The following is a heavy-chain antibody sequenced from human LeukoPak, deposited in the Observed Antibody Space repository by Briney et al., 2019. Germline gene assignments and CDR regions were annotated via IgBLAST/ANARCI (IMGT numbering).Heavy chain of an antibody. V-gene: IGHV3-21*01. D-gene: IGHD6-13*01. CDR1: GFTFSSYS. CDR3: ASGYSSSWYLYAFDI. CDR2: ISSSSSYI. Sequence: GGSLRLSCAASGFTFSSYSMNWVRQAPGKGLEWVSSISSSSSYIYCADSVKGRFTISRDNAKNSLYLQMNSLRAEDTAVYYCASGYSSSWYLYAFDIWGQGTMVTVSS. J-gene: IGHJ3*02.